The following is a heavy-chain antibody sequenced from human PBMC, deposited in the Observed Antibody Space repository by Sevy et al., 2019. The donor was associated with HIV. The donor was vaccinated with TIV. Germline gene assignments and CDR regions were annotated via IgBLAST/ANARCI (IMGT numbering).Heavy chain of an antibody. CDR2: IHSDDTT. CDR1: GVTFSNAW. CDR3: ARGKSGYGYALNY. D-gene: IGHD5-18*01. V-gene: IGHV3-66*01. J-gene: IGHJ4*02. Sequence: GGSLRLSCAASGVTFSNAWMSWVRQAPGKGLEWVSVIHSDDTTYHADSVKDRFTISRDNFKNTLYLHMSSLRAEDTAVYYCARGKSGYGYALNYWGQGTLVTVSS.